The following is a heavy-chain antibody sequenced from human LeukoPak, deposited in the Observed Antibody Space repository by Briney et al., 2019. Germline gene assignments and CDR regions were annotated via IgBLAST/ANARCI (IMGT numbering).Heavy chain of an antibody. D-gene: IGHD4-17*01. J-gene: IGHJ5*02. CDR2: IHYNGST. CDR1: GASISSRDYY. V-gene: IGHV4-31*03. Sequence: PSQTLSLICTVSGASISSRDYYWNWIRQHPGKGLEWVGYIHYNGSTYYSPSLKSRVTISRDMSKNQFSLKVISVTAADTGVYYCASTADYGDYVVWFDRWGQGALVTVSS. CDR3: ASTADYGDYVVWFDR.